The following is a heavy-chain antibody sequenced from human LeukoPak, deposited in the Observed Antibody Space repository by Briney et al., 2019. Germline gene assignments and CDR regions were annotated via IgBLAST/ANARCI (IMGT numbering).Heavy chain of an antibody. CDR3: ARGFFTIFGVVTTHRSYNWFDP. CDR2: MNPNSGNT. J-gene: IGHJ5*02. V-gene: IGHV1-8*01. D-gene: IGHD3-3*01. CDR1: GYTFTSYD. Sequence: GASVKVSCKASGYTFTSYDINWVRQATGQGLEWMGWMNPNSGNTGYAQKFQGRVTMTRNTSISTAYRELSSLRSEDTAVYYCARGFFTIFGVVTTHRSYNWFDPWGQGTLVTVSS.